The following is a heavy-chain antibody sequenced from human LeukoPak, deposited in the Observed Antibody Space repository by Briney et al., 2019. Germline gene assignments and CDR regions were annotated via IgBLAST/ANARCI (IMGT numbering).Heavy chain of an antibody. D-gene: IGHD3-9*01. CDR2: INHSGST. V-gene: IGHV4-34*01. CDR1: GGSFSGYY. J-gene: IGHJ4*02. CDR3: ARVKFDWLLYFDY. Sequence: SETLSLTCAVYGGSFSGYYWSWIRQPPGKGLEWIGEINHSGSTNYNPSLKSRVTISVDTSKNQFSLKLSSVTAADTAVYYCARVKFDWLLYFDYWGQGTLVTVSS.